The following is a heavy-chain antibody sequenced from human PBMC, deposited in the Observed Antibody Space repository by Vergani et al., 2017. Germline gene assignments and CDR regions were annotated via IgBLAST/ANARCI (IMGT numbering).Heavy chain of an antibody. V-gene: IGHV3-49*04. J-gene: IGHJ4*02. CDR2: IRNKAYGGTT. CDR1: GFSFGDYA. D-gene: IGHD5-18*01. CDR3: XRGRGYSFGYSDY. Sequence: EVQLVESGGGLVPPGRSLRLSCAASGFSFGDYAMTWVRQAPGKGLEWVAFIRNKAYGGTTEYAASVKGRFTISRDDSKRLAYLRLSGLKTEDTAVYFCXRGRGYSFGYSDYWGQGTLGTVSS.